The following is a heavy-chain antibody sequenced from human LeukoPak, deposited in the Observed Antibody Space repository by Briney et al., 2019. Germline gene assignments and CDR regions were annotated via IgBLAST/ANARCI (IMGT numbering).Heavy chain of an antibody. Sequence: GGSLRLSCTASGSTFSGHWIHWVRQPPGMGLVWVSRINERGTDSMYAESVKGRFTISRDNAKNTVYLQMISLRAEDTAVYYCVRDETLWTLDWWGQGTLVSVSS. V-gene: IGHV3-74*03. CDR1: GSTFSGHW. CDR2: INERGTDS. J-gene: IGHJ4*02. D-gene: IGHD1-1*01. CDR3: VRDETLWTLDW.